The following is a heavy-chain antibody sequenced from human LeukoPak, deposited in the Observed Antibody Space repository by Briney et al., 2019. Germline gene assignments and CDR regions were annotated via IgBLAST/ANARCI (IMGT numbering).Heavy chain of an antibody. J-gene: IGHJ4*02. V-gene: IGHV3-30*02. Sequence: PGGSLRLSCAASGFSLRNFGMHWVRQAPGKGLEWVAFVQKDGSYEKYGDSVKGRFTISRDDSKNTLYLQMNSLRAEDTAVYYCAKFWGEWELLRGYFDYWGQGTLVTVSS. CDR3: AKFWGEWELLRGYFDY. CDR1: GFSLRNFG. D-gene: IGHD1-26*01. CDR2: VQKDGSYE.